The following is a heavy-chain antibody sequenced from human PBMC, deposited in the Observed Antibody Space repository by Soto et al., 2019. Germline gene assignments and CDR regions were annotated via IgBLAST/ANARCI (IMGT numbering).Heavy chain of an antibody. Sequence: EVQLVESGGGLVQPGGSLRLSCAASGFTFSSYSMNWVRQAPGKGLEWISYISSSTVTMYYADSVKGRFTISRDNAKNSLYLQMNSLRAEDTAEYYCARDDSGWYLGYWGQGTLVTVSS. CDR3: ARDDSGWYLGY. D-gene: IGHD6-19*01. J-gene: IGHJ4*02. CDR2: ISSSTVTM. CDR1: GFTFSSYS. V-gene: IGHV3-48*01.